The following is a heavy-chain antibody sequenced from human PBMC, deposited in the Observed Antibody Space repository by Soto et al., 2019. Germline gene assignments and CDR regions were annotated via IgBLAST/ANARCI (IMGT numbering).Heavy chain of an antibody. V-gene: IGHV1-18*01. J-gene: IGHJ4*02. Sequence: VASVKVSCKASGYTFSNYAMSWVRQAPGQGLEWMGWISAYSGDTNSAPKFHGRVIMTLDTSTSTAYMEVRSLRSDDTAVYYCVRDDRRHCYSTSCHYYFDYWGQGTQVTVSS. D-gene: IGHD2-2*01. CDR3: VRDDRRHCYSTSCHYYFDY. CDR2: ISAYSGDT. CDR1: GYTFSNYA.